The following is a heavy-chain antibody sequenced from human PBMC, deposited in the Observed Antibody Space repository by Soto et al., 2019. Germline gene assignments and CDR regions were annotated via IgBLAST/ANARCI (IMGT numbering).Heavy chain of an antibody. CDR3: AKGPSDSYYSFDY. Sequence: EVQLLESGGGLVQPGGSLRLSCAASGFTCSFCAMNWVRQAPGKGLEWVSSIRGSGGDTYYAASVKGRFTISRDYSKNTLHLQMNSLRVEDTAVYYCAKGPSDSYYSFDYWGQGTLVTVSS. CDR1: GFTCSFCA. CDR2: IRGSGGDT. J-gene: IGHJ4*02. D-gene: IGHD3-22*01. V-gene: IGHV3-23*01.